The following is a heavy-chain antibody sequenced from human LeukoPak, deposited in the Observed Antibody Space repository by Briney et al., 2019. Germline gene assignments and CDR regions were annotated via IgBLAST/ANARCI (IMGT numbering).Heavy chain of an antibody. CDR3: ARDFSATHCFDY. J-gene: IGHJ4*02. CDR1: GYAFTGYY. CDR2: INPNNGGT. V-gene: IGHV1-2*02. D-gene: IGHD3-10*01. Sequence: ASVKVSCKASGYAFTGYYLHWVRQAPGQGLEWMGWINPNNGGTDYAQKFQGRVTMTRDTSISTAYMELGGLRSDDTAVYYCARDFSATHCFDYWGQGTLVTVSS.